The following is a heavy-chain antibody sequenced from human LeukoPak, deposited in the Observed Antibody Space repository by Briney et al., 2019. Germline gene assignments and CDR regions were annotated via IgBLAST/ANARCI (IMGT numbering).Heavy chain of an antibody. Sequence: SVKVSCKASGGTFSSYAISWVRQAPGQGLEWMGGIIPIFGTANYAQKFQSRVSITADKSTSTAYMELSSLRSEDTAVYYCARLMVYYFDYWGQGTLVTVSS. V-gene: IGHV1-69*06. CDR3: ARLMVYYFDY. D-gene: IGHD3-10*01. CDR2: IIPIFGTA. CDR1: GGTFSSYA. J-gene: IGHJ4*02.